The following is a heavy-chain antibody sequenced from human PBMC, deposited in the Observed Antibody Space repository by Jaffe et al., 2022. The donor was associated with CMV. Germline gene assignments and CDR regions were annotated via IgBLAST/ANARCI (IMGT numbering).Heavy chain of an antibody. CDR2: ISSSSSYI. CDR3: ARTWGPGGYCGGDCYPADY. Sequence: EVQLVESGGGLVKPGGSLRLSCAASGFTFSSYSMNWVRQAPGKGLEWVSSISSSSSYIYYADSVKGRFTISRDNAKNSLYLQMNSLRAEDTAVYYCARTWGPGGYCGGDCYPADYWGQGTLVTVSS. D-gene: IGHD2-21*02. J-gene: IGHJ4*02. V-gene: IGHV3-21*01. CDR1: GFTFSSYS.